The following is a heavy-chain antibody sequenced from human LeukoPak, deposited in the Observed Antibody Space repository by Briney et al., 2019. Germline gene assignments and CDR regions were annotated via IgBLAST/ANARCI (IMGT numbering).Heavy chain of an antibody. CDR1: GFTVSSNY. CDR2: ISSSSSYI. J-gene: IGHJ6*03. CDR3: AREGGIYCSSTSCLYYYYYYMDV. D-gene: IGHD2-2*01. Sequence: GGSLRLSCAASGFTVSSNYMSWVRQAPGKGLEWVSSISSSSSYIYYADSVKGRFTISRDNAKNSLYLQMNSLRAEDTAVYYCAREGGIYCSSTSCLYYYYYYMDVWGKGTTVTVSS. V-gene: IGHV3-21*01.